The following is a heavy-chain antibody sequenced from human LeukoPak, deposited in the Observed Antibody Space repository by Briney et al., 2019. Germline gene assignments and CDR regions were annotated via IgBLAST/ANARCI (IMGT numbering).Heavy chain of an antibody. Sequence: GASVKVSCKASGGTFSSYAISWVRQAPGQGLEWMGWISAYNGNTNYAQKLQGRVTMTTDTSTSTAYMELRSLRSDDTAVYYCVRGGRSTYYYYYGMDVWGQGTTVTVSS. D-gene: IGHD3-16*01. CDR3: VRGGRSTYYYYYGMDV. CDR1: GGTFSSYA. CDR2: ISAYNGNT. V-gene: IGHV1-18*01. J-gene: IGHJ6*02.